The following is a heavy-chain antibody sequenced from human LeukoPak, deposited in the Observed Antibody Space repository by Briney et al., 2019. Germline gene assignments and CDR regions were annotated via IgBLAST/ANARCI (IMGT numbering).Heavy chain of an antibody. CDR2: ISAYNGNT. J-gene: IGHJ5*02. D-gene: IGHD3-22*01. Sequence: ASVTVSCKASGGTFSSYAISWVRQAPGQGLEWMGWISAYNGNTNYAQKLQGRVTMTTDTSTSTAYMELRSLRSDDTAVYYCARDPYDSSGYYYSVLRWFDPWGQGTLVTVSS. V-gene: IGHV1-18*01. CDR1: GGTFSSYA. CDR3: ARDPYDSSGYYYSVLRWFDP.